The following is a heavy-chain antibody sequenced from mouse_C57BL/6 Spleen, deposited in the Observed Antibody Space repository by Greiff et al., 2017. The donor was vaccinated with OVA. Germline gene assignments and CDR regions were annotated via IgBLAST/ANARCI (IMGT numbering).Heavy chain of an antibody. D-gene: IGHD2-4*01. CDR2: IDPSDSYT. CDR3: ARADDYHYAMDY. J-gene: IGHJ4*01. V-gene: IGHV1-69*01. CDR1: GYTFTSYW. Sequence: QVQLQQPGAELVMPGASVKLSCKASGYTFTSYWMHWVKQRPGQGLEWIGEIDPSDSYTNYNQKFKGKSTLTVDKSSSTAYMQLSSLTSEDSAVYYCARADDYHYAMDYWGQGTSVTVSS.